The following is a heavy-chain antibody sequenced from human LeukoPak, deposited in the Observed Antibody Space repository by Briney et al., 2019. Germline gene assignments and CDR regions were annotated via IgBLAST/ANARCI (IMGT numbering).Heavy chain of an antibody. V-gene: IGHV3-64D*08. Sequence: GGSLRLSCAASGFTFSSYSMNWVRQAPGKGLQYVSGISSNGGSTDYADSVKGRFTISRDNSKNTLYLQMSSLRAEDTAVYYCVKDQGYYDFWSGYEYFHHWGQGTLVTVSS. J-gene: IGHJ1*01. CDR1: GFTFSSYS. CDR3: VKDQGYYDFWSGYEYFHH. CDR2: ISSNGGST. D-gene: IGHD3-3*01.